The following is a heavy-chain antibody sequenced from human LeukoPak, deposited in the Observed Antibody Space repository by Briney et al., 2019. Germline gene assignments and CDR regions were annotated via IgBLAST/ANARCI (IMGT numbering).Heavy chain of an antibody. V-gene: IGHV1-2*02. CDR2: INPNSGGT. D-gene: IGHD2-2*02. Sequence: ASVKVSCKASGYIFTDYYIHWVRQAPGQGLEWMGWINPNSGGTNYAQKFQGRVTMTRDTSISTAYMELSRLRSDDTAVYYCARGDEYHYYYYYMDVWGKGTTVTVSS. J-gene: IGHJ6*03. CDR3: ARGDEYHYYYYYMDV. CDR1: GYIFTDYY.